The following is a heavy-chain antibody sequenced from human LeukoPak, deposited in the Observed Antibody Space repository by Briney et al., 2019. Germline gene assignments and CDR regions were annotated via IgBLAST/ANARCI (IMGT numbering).Heavy chain of an antibody. CDR1: GFTFSSYE. J-gene: IGHJ6*03. D-gene: IGHD1-26*01. CDR3: ARDGIIAQKGRSPNNYYYMDV. Sequence: GGSLRLSCAASGFTFSSYEMNWVRQAPGKGLEWVSSISSSGSYIYSADSVKGRFTISRDNAKNSLYLQINSLRAEDTAVYYCARDGIIAQKGRSPNNYYYMDVWGKGTTVTVSS. V-gene: IGHV3-21*01. CDR2: ISSSGSYI.